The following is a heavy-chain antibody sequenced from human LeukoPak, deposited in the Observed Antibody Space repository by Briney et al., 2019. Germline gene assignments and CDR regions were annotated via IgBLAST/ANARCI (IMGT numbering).Heavy chain of an antibody. CDR3: ASRDKGYYYGMDV. CDR1: GFTVSGNY. V-gene: IGHV3-66*01. Sequence: TGGSLRLSCAASGFTVSGNYMSWVRQAPGKGLEWVSLLYSGGSTYYADSVKGRFSISKDNSKNTLYLQMNSLRAEDTAVYYYASRDKGYYYGMDVWGQGTTVTVSS. J-gene: IGHJ6*02. CDR2: LYSGGST. D-gene: IGHD5-24*01.